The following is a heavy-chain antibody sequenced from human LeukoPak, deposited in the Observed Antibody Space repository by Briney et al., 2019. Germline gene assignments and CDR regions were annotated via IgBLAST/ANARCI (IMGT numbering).Heavy chain of an antibody. CDR3: ARHVADTLVPNSSSFTGEDNCFDP. V-gene: IGHV4-39*01. Sequence: SSETLSLTCTVSGGSLSSSNSYWGWVRQPPGKGLEWIGTIHYSGSTYYNPSLKSRVTISVDTSKNQFSLKLRSVTGADTAVYYCARHVADTLVPNSSSFTGEDNCFDPWGQGTLVTVSS. CDR1: GGSLSSSNSY. J-gene: IGHJ5*02. CDR2: IHYSGST. D-gene: IGHD3-22*01.